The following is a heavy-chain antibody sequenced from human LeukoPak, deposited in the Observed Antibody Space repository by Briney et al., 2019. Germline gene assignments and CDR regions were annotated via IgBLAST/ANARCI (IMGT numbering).Heavy chain of an antibody. Sequence: GGSLSLSCAASGFTFSSYGMHWVRQAPSKGLEWVAFIRYDGSNKYSADSVKGRFTISRDNSKNTLYLQMNSLRAEDTAVYYCAKDSGLVYYYMDVWGKGTTVTVSS. V-gene: IGHV3-30*02. CDR3: AKDSGLVYYYMDV. CDR2: IRYDGSNK. D-gene: IGHD3/OR15-3a*01. CDR1: GFTFSSYG. J-gene: IGHJ6*03.